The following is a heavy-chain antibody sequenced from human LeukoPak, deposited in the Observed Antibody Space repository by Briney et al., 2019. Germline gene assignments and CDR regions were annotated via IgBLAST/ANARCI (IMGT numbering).Heavy chain of an antibody. CDR3: ATPTEFSGYNAFDI. CDR2: IRYDGSNK. V-gene: IGHV3-30*02. Sequence: GGSLRLSCAASGFTFSSYGMHWVRQAPGKGLEWVAFIRYDGSNKYYADSVKGRFTISRDNSKNTLYLQMNSLRAEDTAVYYCATPTEFSGYNAFDIWGQGTMVTVSS. CDR1: GFTFSSYG. J-gene: IGHJ3*02. D-gene: IGHD5-12*01.